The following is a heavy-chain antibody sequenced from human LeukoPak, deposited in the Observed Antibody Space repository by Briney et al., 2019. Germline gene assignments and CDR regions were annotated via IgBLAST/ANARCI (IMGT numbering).Heavy chain of an antibody. D-gene: IGHD3-10*01. Sequence: ASVKVSCKASGYTFTGYYMHWVRQAPGQGLEWMGWINPNSGGTNYAQKFQGRVTMTRDTSISTAYTELSRLRSDDTAVYYCARDSHGEALYYFDYWGQGTLVTVSS. J-gene: IGHJ4*02. CDR2: INPNSGGT. V-gene: IGHV1-2*02. CDR3: ARDSHGEALYYFDY. CDR1: GYTFTGYY.